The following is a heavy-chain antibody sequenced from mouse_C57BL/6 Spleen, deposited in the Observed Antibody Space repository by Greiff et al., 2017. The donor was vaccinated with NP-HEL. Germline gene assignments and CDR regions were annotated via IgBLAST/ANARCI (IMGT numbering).Heavy chain of an antibody. CDR3: ARPRYWYIDV. CDR1: GYTFTDYN. V-gene: IGHV1-18*01. Sequence: VQLKESGPELVKPGASVKIPCKASGYTFTDYNMDWVKQSHGKSLEWIGDINPNNGGTIYNQKFKGKATSTVDKSSSTAYMELRSLTSEDTAVYYCARPRYWYIDVWGTGTTVTVSS. J-gene: IGHJ1*03. CDR2: INPNNGGT.